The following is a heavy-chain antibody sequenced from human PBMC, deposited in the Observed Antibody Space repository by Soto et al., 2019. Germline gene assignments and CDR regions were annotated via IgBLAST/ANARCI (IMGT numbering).Heavy chain of an antibody. CDR3: ARVYIVATGPQFDY. CDR2: IIPIFGTA. D-gene: IGHD5-12*01. CDR1: GGTFSSYA. Sequence: GASVKVSCKASGGTFSSYAISWVRQAPGQGLEWMGGIIPIFGTANYAQKFQGRVTITADESTSTACMELSSLRSEDTAVYYCARVYIVATGPQFDYWGQGTLVTVSS. J-gene: IGHJ4*02. V-gene: IGHV1-69*13.